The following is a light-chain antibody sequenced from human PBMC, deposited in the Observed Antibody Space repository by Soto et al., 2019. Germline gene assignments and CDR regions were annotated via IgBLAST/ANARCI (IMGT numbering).Light chain of an antibody. Sequence: DIVMTQSPATLSVSPWESATLSFTARQSVSNNSAWYQQRPGQAPRLLIYGASTRATGIPARFSGSGSGTEFTLTISSLQSEDFAVYYCQQYNNWPPITLGQGTRLEIK. CDR3: QQYNNWPPIT. CDR1: QSVSNN. CDR2: GAS. V-gene: IGKV3-15*01. J-gene: IGKJ5*01.